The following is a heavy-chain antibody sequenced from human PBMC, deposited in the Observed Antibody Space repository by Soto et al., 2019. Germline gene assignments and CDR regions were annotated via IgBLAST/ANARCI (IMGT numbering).Heavy chain of an antibody. CDR3: ATDRISGPGRPRCMDV. J-gene: IGHJ6*02. Sequence: GGSLRLSCAASGFTFSSYAMSWVRQAPGKGLEWVSGISGSGGSTYYAASVKGRFTISRDNSKNTLYLQMNSLRAEDTAVYYCATDRISGPGRPRCMDVWGQGTTVTVSS. CDR2: ISGSGGST. D-gene: IGHD3-10*01. CDR1: GFTFSSYA. V-gene: IGHV3-23*01.